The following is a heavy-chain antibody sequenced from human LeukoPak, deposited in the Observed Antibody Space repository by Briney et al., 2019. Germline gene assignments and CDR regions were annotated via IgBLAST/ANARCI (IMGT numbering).Heavy chain of an antibody. CDR3: ARVSGKFYDILTGYYSY. V-gene: IGHV3-30-3*01. Sequence: GRSLRLSCAASGFTFSSYAMHWVRQAPDKGLEWVAVISYDGSNKYYADSVKGRFTISRDNSKNTLYLQMNSLRAEDTAVYYCARVSGKFYDILTGYYSYWGQGTLVTVSS. CDR1: GFTFSSYA. CDR2: ISYDGSNK. D-gene: IGHD3-9*01. J-gene: IGHJ4*02.